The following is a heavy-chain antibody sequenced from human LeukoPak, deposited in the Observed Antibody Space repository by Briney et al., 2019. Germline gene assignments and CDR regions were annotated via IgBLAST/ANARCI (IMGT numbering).Heavy chain of an antibody. J-gene: IGHJ4*02. V-gene: IGHV1-2*02. Sequence: ASVKVSCKASGYTFTGYHMYWVRQAPGQGLEWMGWINPNSGGTNYAQKFQGRVTMTRDTSISTAYMELSRLRSDDTAVYYCARDLRDGYNSLFDYWGQGTLVTVSS. CDR2: INPNSGGT. D-gene: IGHD5-24*01. CDR3: ARDLRDGYNSLFDY. CDR1: GYTFTGYH.